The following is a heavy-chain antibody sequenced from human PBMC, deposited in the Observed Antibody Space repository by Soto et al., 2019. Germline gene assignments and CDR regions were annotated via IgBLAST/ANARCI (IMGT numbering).Heavy chain of an antibody. Sequence: PSGTLSLTCSVSGDSISNSRFYWAWIRQPPGEGLEWIGSIYHTGNAYYNPSLKSRVTIFVDTSKNQFSLKLTSVTAADTALYYCARDYFDSSDYTTNWFDPWGQGALVTV. CDR1: GDSISNSRFY. J-gene: IGHJ5*02. CDR3: ARDYFDSSDYTTNWFDP. CDR2: IYHTGNA. V-gene: IGHV4-39*01. D-gene: IGHD3-22*01.